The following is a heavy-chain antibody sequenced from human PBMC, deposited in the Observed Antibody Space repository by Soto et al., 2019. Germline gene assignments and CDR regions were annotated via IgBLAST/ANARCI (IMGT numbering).Heavy chain of an antibody. V-gene: IGHV1-3*01. CDR1: GYTFTSYA. Sequence: ASVKVSCKASGYTFTSYAMHWVRQAPGQRPEWMGWINAGNGNTKYSQKFQGRVTITRDTSASAAYMELSSLRSEDTAVYYCASSYSNYALIDYYYYGMDVWGPGTTVTVSS. D-gene: IGHD4-4*01. J-gene: IGHJ6*02. CDR2: INAGNGNT. CDR3: ASSYSNYALIDYYYYGMDV.